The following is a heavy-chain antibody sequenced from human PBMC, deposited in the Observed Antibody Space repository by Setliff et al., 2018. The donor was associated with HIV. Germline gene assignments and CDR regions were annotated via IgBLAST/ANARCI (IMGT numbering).Heavy chain of an antibody. J-gene: IGHJ4*02. Sequence: GGSLRLSCAASGFTFSSFAMSWVRQAPGKGLEWVSGISAPTGNTYYADSVKGRFTISRDNSKNTVYLQMNSLRAEDTAVYYCAKGGAAVGWGQGTLVTVSS. CDR2: ISAPTGNT. CDR1: GFTFSSFA. CDR3: AKGGAAVG. D-gene: IGHD6-25*01. V-gene: IGHV3-23*01.